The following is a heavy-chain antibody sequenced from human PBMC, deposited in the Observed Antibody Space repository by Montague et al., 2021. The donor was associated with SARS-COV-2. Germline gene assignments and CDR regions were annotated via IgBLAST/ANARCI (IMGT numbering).Heavy chain of an antibody. V-gene: IGHV3-48*03. CDR1: GFIFSSYD. CDR2: ISSSGSTK. D-gene: IGHD5-12*01. Sequence: SLRLSCAASGFIFSSYDMNWVRQAPGKGLEWVSYISSSGSTKHYADSVKGRFTISRDNAKNSLYLQMNSLRAEDTAVYYCARALYGGYDLPVGASYYYCCMDVWGRGTTVTVSS. J-gene: IGHJ6*02. CDR3: ARALYGGYDLPVGASYYYCCMDV.